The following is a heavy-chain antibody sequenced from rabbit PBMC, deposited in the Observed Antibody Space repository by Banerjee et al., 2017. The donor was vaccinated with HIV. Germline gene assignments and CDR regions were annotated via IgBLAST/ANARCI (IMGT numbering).Heavy chain of an antibody. CDR2: INTSSGNT. Sequence: QEQLEESGGDLVKPGASLTRTCKASGLDFSSSYWICWVRQAPGKGLEWIACINTSSGNTVYASWAKGRFTISKTSSTVTLQMTSLTAADTATYFCARDATGSRPVYFNLWGPGTLVTVS. CDR3: ARDATGSRPVYFNL. CDR1: GLDFSSSYW. D-gene: IGHD4-2*01. V-gene: IGHV1S45*01. J-gene: IGHJ4*01.